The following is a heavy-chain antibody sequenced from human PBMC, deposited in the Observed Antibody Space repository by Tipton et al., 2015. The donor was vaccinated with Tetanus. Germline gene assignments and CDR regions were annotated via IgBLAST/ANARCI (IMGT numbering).Heavy chain of an antibody. J-gene: IGHJ4*02. V-gene: IGHV4-59*02. CDR1: GDSVSGYY. CDR3: ARATEHDIMTGYDN. CDR2: IFYAGST. Sequence: TLSLTCTVSGDSVSGYYWSWIRQSPGKGLEWIGYIFYAGSTNSNPSLKSRVTISVDKAKNQFSLKLTSVTAADTAVYYCARATEHDIMTGYDNWGPGTQVTVSS. D-gene: IGHD3-9*01.